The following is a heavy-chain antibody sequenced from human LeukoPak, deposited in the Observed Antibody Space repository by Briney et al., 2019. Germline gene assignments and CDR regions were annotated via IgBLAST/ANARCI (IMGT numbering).Heavy chain of an antibody. CDR3: AREGPLVAAPFDY. V-gene: IGHV3-48*03. D-gene: IGHD2-15*01. Sequence: PGGSLRLSCAASGFTFSSYEMNWVRQAPGKGLEWVSYISSSGSTIYYADSVKGRFTISRDNAKNSLYLRMNSLRAEDTAVYYCAREGPLVAAPFDYWGQGTLVTVSS. J-gene: IGHJ4*02. CDR1: GFTFSSYE. CDR2: ISSSGSTI.